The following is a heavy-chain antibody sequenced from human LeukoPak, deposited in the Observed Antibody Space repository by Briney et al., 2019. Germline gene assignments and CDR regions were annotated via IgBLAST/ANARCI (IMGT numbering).Heavy chain of an antibody. J-gene: IGHJ5*02. V-gene: IGHV4-30-4*01. D-gene: IGHD2-15*01. CDR3: ACYSTYDMLNWFDP. CDR2: IYYSGST. CDR1: GGSISSGDYY. Sequence: SVTLSLTCTVSGGSISSGDYYRSWIRQPPGKGLEWIGYIYYSGSTYYNPSLKSRVTISVDTSKNQFSLKLSSVTAADTAVYYCACYSTYDMLNWFDPWGQGTLVTVSS.